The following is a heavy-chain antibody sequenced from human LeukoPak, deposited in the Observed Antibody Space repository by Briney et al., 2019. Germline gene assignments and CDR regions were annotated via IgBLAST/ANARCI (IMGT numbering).Heavy chain of an antibody. CDR2: MNPNSGNT. V-gene: IGHV1-8*01. J-gene: IGHJ6*02. Sequence: ASVKVSCKASGYTFTSYDINWVRQATGQGLEWMGWMNPNSGNTGYAQKFQGRVTMTRNTSISTAYMELSSLRSEDTAVYYCARGEGDSSSWYYHYYYGMDVWGRGTTVTVSS. CDR3: ARGEGDSSSWYYHYYYGMDV. D-gene: IGHD6-13*01. CDR1: GYTFTSYD.